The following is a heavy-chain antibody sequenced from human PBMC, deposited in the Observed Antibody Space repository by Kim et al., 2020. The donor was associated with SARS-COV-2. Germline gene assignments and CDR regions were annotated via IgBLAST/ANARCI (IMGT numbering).Heavy chain of an antibody. CDR3: ARARSSGWSFDY. D-gene: IGHD6-19*01. V-gene: IGHV3-30*01. J-gene: IGHJ4*02. Sequence: YYADSVKGRFTISRDNSKNTLYLQMNSLRAEDTAVYYCARARSSGWSFDYWGQGTLVTVSS.